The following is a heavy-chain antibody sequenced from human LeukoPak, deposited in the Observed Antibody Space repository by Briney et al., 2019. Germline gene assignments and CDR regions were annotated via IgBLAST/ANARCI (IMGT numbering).Heavy chain of an antibody. V-gene: IGHV3-20*04. D-gene: IGHD3-3*01. CDR2: INWNGGST. Sequence: GGSLRLSCAASGFTFDDYGISWAREAPGKGLEWGSGINWNGGSTGYADSLKGRFTIYRDNAKNSLYLQMNSLRAEDTALYYCARDRRLRFLEWPLYYYYMDVWGKGTTVTVSS. CDR3: ARDRRLRFLEWPLYYYYMDV. J-gene: IGHJ6*03. CDR1: GFTFDDYG.